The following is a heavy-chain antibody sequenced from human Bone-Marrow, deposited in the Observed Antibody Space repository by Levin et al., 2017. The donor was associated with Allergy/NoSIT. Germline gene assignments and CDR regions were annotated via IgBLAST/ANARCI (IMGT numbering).Heavy chain of an antibody. D-gene: IGHD3-10*01. CDR2: IGHSATMT. V-gene: IGHV3-48*03. Sequence: SCAASGFTLSNFEMNWVRQAPGKGLEWIAYIGHSATMTYYADSVKGRFTISRDSAKNSMSLQMNSLRAEDTAVYYCARYPSGDDFDPWGQGILVTVSS. CDR3: ARYPSGDDFDP. CDR1: GFTLSNFE. J-gene: IGHJ5*02.